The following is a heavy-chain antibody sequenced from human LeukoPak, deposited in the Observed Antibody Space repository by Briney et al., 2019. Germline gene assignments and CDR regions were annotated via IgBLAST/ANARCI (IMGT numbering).Heavy chain of an antibody. CDR1: GGTFSSYA. Sequence: ASVKVSCKASGGTFSSYAISWVRQAPGQGLEWMGGIIPIFGTANYAQKFQGRVTITADESTSTAYMELSSLRSEDTAVYYCAREAGNQYSSSWSEANLGDPEGVNYYYYGMDVWGQGTTVTVSS. V-gene: IGHV1-69*13. CDR3: AREAGNQYSSSWSEANLGDPEGVNYYYYGMDV. D-gene: IGHD6-13*01. CDR2: IIPIFGTA. J-gene: IGHJ6*02.